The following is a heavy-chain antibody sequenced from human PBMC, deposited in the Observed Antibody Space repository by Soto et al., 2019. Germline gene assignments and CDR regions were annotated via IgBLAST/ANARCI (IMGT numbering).Heavy chain of an antibody. D-gene: IGHD3-16*01. Sequence: QAQLVQSGPGVKKPGSSVKSSCKASGATFSSYAITWLRQAPGQGLEWMGGIIPIFGTANYAQKFQGRVTITADESTSTAYMELSSLRSEDTAVYYCATSAEGYDEHDGMDVWGQGTTVTVSS. CDR2: IIPIFGTA. CDR1: GATFSSYA. CDR3: ATSAEGYDEHDGMDV. V-gene: IGHV1-69*12. J-gene: IGHJ6*02.